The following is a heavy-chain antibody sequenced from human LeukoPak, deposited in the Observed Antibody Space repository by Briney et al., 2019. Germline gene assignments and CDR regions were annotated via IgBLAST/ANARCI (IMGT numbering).Heavy chain of an antibody. CDR2: IRYDGSNK. Sequence: GGSLRLSCAASGFTFSSYGMSWVRQAPGKGLEWVAFIRYDGSNKYYADSVKGRFTISRDNSKNTLYLQMNSLRAEDTAVYYCAKDRDSSGWDFDYWGQGTLVTVSS. V-gene: IGHV3-30*02. J-gene: IGHJ4*02. D-gene: IGHD6-19*01. CDR3: AKDRDSSGWDFDY. CDR1: GFTFSSYG.